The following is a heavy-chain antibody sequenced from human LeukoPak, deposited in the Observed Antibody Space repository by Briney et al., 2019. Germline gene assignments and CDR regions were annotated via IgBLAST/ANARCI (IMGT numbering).Heavy chain of an antibody. CDR1: GFTFSAYS. D-gene: IGHD4-11*01. V-gene: IGHV3-48*01. Sequence: GGSLRLSCAASGFTFSAYSMNWVRQAPEKGLEWVSYIGSSSSPIYYADSVKGRFTISRDSAKNSLYLQMDSLRAEDTAVYYCARDQAYSFDYWGQGTLVTVSS. J-gene: IGHJ4*02. CDR2: IGSSSSPI. CDR3: ARDQAYSFDY.